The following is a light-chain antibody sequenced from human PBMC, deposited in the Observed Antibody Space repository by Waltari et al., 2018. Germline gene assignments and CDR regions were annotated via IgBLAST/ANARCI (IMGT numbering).Light chain of an antibody. CDR2: VAS. CDR3: QQLNSYQWT. CDR1: QGINNY. V-gene: IGKV1-9*01. J-gene: IGKJ1*01. Sequence: IQLTQSPSSLSASVGDRVTITCRASQGINNYLAWYQQKPGKAPKLLIYVASTLQSGVPSRFSGSGSGTDFTLTISSLQPEDFASYYCQQLNSYQWTFGQGTKVEVK.